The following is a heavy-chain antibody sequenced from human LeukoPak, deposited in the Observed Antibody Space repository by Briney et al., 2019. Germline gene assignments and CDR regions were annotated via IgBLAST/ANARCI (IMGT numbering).Heavy chain of an antibody. Sequence: SETLSLTCAVYGGSFSGYYWSWIRQPPGKGLEWIGEINHSGSTNYNPSLTSRATISVDTSKNQFSLKLSSVTAADTAVYYCARGHTGIAAAAAPYGMDVWGKGTTVTVSS. CDR3: ARGHTGIAAAAAPYGMDV. J-gene: IGHJ6*04. CDR2: INHSGST. D-gene: IGHD6-13*01. V-gene: IGHV4-34*01. CDR1: GGSFSGYY.